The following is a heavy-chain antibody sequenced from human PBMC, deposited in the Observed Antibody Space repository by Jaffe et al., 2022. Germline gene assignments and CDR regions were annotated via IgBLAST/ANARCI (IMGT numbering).Heavy chain of an antibody. CDR2: IYSGGST. V-gene: IGHV3-66*02. J-gene: IGHJ3*02. CDR1: GFTVSSNY. CDR3: ARYLQSGLRPRGYDAFDI. D-gene: IGHD5-12*01. Sequence: EVQLVESGGGLVQPGGSLRLSCAASGFTVSSNYMSWVRQAPGKGLEWVSVIYSGGSTYYADSVKGRFTISRDNSKNTLYLQMNSLRAEDTAVYYCARYLQSGLRPRGYDAFDIWGQGTMVTVSS.